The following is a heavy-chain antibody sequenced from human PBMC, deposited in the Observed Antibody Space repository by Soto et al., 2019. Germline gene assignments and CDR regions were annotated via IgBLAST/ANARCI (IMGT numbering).Heavy chain of an antibody. CDR1: GYRFTNYW. Sequence: GESLKISCKGSGYRFTNYWIGWVRQMPGKGLEWMGIIYPGDSDTRYSPSFQGQVTISADKSINTAYLQWSSLKASDTAMYYCAREPKHSTGFGSDTTFDYWGQGTLVTVSS. CDR3: AREPKHSTGFGSDTTFDY. CDR2: IYPGDSDT. V-gene: IGHV5-51*01. D-gene: IGHD6-25*01. J-gene: IGHJ4*02.